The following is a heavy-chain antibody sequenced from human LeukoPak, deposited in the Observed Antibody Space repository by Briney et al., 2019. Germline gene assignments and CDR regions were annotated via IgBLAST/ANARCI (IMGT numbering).Heavy chain of an antibody. CDR2: INPNSGGT. CDR3: AREACYDSSGYCGMDV. Sequence: GSSVKVSCKASGYTFTSYGISWVRQAPGQGLEWMGWINPNSGGTNYAQKFQGRVTMTRDTSTSTVYMELSSLRSEDTAVYYCAREACYDSSGYCGMDVWGQGTTVTVSS. CDR1: GYTFTSYG. V-gene: IGHV1-18*01. J-gene: IGHJ6*02. D-gene: IGHD3-22*01.